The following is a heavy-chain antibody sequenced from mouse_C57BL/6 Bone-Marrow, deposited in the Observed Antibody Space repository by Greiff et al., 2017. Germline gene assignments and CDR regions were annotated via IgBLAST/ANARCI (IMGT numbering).Heavy chain of an antibody. CDR2: IDPENGDT. Sequence: VQLQQSGAELVRPGASVKLSCTASGFNIKDDYMHWVKQRPEQGLEWIGWIDPENGDTEYASKFQGKATITADTSSNTAYLQLSRLTSEDTAVYYCTTVGRDSFYAMDYWGQGTSVTVSS. CDR1: GFNIKDDY. V-gene: IGHV14-4*01. D-gene: IGHD3-2*01. CDR3: TTVGRDSFYAMDY. J-gene: IGHJ4*01.